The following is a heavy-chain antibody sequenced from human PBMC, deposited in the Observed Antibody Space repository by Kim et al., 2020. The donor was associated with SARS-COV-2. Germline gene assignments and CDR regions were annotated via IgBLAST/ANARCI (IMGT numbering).Heavy chain of an antibody. J-gene: IGHJ5*02. CDR1: GGSFSGYY. CDR3: ARGYSSSWYLRAERFDP. Sequence: SETLSLTCAVYGGSFSGYYWSWIRQPPGKGLEWIGEINHSGSTNYNPSLKSRVTISVDTTKNQFSLKLSSVTAADTAVYYCARGYSSSWYLRAERFDPWGQGTLVTVSS. CDR2: INHSGST. D-gene: IGHD6-13*01. V-gene: IGHV4-34*01.